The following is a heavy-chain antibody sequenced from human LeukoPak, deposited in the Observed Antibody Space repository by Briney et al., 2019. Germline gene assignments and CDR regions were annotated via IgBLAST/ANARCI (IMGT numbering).Heavy chain of an antibody. CDR1: GYTFTGYY. CDR3: ARDPPSPVIDFES. Sequence: ASVKVSCKASGYTFTGYYMHWVRQAPGQGLEWMGWINPNSGGTNYAQKFQGRVTMTRDTSISTAYMELSSLESDDTAVYYCARDPPSPVIDFESWGQGTLITVSS. D-gene: IGHD2-21*01. CDR2: INPNSGGT. V-gene: IGHV1-2*02. J-gene: IGHJ4*02.